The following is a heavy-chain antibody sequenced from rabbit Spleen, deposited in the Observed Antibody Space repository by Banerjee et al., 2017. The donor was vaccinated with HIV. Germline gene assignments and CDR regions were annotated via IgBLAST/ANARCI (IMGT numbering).Heavy chain of an antibody. CDR1: GFTISSSYW. D-gene: IGHD6-1*01. V-gene: IGHV1S43*01. Sequence: QSLEESGGDLVKPGASLTLTCTASGFTISSSYWICWVRQAPGKGLEWIGCIGTSSGSTWYASWAKGRFTISRSTSLNTVDLKMTSLTAADTATYFCVREAGYGGYGDANLWGPGTLVTVS. CDR3: VREAGYGGYGDANL. J-gene: IGHJ4*01. CDR2: IGTSSGST.